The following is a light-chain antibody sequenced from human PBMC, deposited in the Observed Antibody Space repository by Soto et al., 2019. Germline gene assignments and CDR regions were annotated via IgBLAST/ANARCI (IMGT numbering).Light chain of an antibody. CDR2: AAC. CDR1: QSISNS. J-gene: IGKJ3*01. CDR3: QQSHSIPFT. V-gene: IGKV1-39*01. Sequence: DIQMTQSPSSLSASVGDRVTITCRATQSISNSLNWYQHKSGEAPKLLMYAACTLQSGVPSRFSCGGSGTDFTLTISSLQPEDFATYFCQQSHSIPFTFGPGTKVDIE.